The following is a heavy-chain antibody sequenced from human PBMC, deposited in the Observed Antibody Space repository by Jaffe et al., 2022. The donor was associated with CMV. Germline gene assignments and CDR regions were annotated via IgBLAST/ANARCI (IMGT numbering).Heavy chain of an antibody. V-gene: IGHV4-59*01. CDR2: IYYSGST. D-gene: IGHD5-18*01. Sequence: QVQLQESGPGLVKPSETLSLTCTVSGGSISSYYWSWIRQPPGKGLEWIGYIYYSGSTNYNPSLKSRVTISVDTSKNQFSLKLSSVTAADTAVYYCARTLSRYSYGLFFDYWGQGTLVTVSS. J-gene: IGHJ4*02. CDR1: GGSISSYY. CDR3: ARTLSRYSYGLFFDY.